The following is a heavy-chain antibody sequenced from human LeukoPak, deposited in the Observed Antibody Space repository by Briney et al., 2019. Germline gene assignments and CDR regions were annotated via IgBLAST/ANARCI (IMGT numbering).Heavy chain of an antibody. D-gene: IGHD6-19*01. V-gene: IGHV3-23*01. Sequence: PGGSLRLSCTASGFTFGDYAMSWVRQAPGKGLEWVSAISGSGGSTYYADSVKGRFTISRDNSKNTLYLQMNSLRAEDTAVYYCAKYSSGWYGSPGDFDYWGQGTLVTVSS. CDR2: ISGSGGST. J-gene: IGHJ4*02. CDR3: AKYSSGWYGSPGDFDY. CDR1: GFTFGDYA.